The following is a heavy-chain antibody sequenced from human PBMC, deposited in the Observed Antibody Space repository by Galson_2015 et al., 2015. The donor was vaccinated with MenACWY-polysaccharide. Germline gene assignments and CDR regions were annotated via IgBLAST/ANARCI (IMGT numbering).Heavy chain of an antibody. CDR1: GFTFRNYW. CDR3: ARGPYVMDA. J-gene: IGHJ6*02. Sequence: SLRLSCAASGFTFRNYWMTWVRQAPGKGLEWVANIKKDGSEKYYVDSVKGRFTVSRDNAKNSLYLQMNSLRAKDTAVYSCARGPYVMDAWGQGTPAPV. V-gene: IGHV3-7*04. CDR2: IKKDGSEK.